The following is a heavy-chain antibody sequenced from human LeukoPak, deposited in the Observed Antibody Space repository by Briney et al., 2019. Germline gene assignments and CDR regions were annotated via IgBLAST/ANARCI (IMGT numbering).Heavy chain of an antibody. Sequence: PGGSLRLSCAASGFTFSSYSMNWVRQAPGKGLEWVSYISSSSTIYYADSVKGRFTISRDNAKNSLYLQMNSLRAEDTAVYYCARDHRDRYSSSWLEYFQHWGQGTLVTVSS. CDR3: ARDHRDRYSSSWLEYFQH. V-gene: IGHV3-48*04. CDR1: GFTFSSYS. D-gene: IGHD6-13*01. J-gene: IGHJ1*01. CDR2: ISSSSTI.